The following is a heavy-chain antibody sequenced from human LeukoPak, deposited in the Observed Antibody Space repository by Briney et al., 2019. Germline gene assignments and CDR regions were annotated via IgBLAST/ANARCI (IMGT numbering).Heavy chain of an antibody. CDR2: IYYSGST. D-gene: IGHD3-3*01. CDR3: ARYDFWSGLYFDY. CDR1: GGSISSYY. V-gene: IGHV4-59*01. Sequence: SETLSLXCTVSGGSISSYYWSWSRQPPGKGLEWIGYIYYSGSTNYNPSLKSRVTISVDTSKNQFSLKLSSVTAADTAVYYCARYDFWSGLYFDYWGQGTLVTVSS. J-gene: IGHJ4*02.